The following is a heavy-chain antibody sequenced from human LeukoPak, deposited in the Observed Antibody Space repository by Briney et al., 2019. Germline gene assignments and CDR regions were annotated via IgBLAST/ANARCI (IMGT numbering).Heavy chain of an antibody. CDR1: GFTFSRNG. J-gene: IGHJ4*02. CDR2: ISYDGSNK. CDR3: AGGGYWGDYVFDF. D-gene: IGHD4-17*01. V-gene: IGHV3-30*03. Sequence: GRSLRLSCAASGFTFSRNGMHWVRQAPGKGLEWVAAISYDGSNKWHADSVKGRFTISRDNSKHTLYLQMNSLRAEDTAVYYCAGGGYWGDYVFDFWGPGTLVTVSS.